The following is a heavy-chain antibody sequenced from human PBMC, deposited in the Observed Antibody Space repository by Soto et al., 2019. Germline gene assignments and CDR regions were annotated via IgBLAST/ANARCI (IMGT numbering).Heavy chain of an antibody. CDR3: AHRRHCIGDPCYSGFNY. D-gene: IGHD2-15*01. V-gene: IGHV2-5*02. Sequence: QITLKESGPTLVKPTQTLTLICTFSGFSLNTSGVGVGWIRQPPGKALEWLALIYWDDDKRYSPSLKSRLSITKDTPKNQVVLTMTNIDPVDTATYYCAHRRHCIGDPCYSGFNYWGQGTLVTVSS. CDR1: GFSLNTSGVG. CDR2: IYWDDDK. J-gene: IGHJ4*02.